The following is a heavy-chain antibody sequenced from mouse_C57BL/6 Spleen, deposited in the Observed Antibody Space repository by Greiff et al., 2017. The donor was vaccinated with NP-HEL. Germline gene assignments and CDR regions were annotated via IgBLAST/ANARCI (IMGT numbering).Heavy chain of an antibody. CDR1: GFTFSSYG. Sequence: DVKLVESGGDLVKPGGSLKLSCAASGFTFSSYGMSWVRQTPDKRLEWVATISSGGSYTYYPDSVKGRFTISRDNAKNTLYLQMSSLKSEDTALYYCARLDYGSSFYYAMDYWGQGTSVTVSS. CDR3: ARLDYGSSFYYAMDY. V-gene: IGHV5-6*02. CDR2: ISSGGSYT. D-gene: IGHD1-1*01. J-gene: IGHJ4*01.